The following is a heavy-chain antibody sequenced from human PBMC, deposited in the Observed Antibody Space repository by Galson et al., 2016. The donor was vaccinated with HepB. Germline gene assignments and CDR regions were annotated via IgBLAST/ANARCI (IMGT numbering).Heavy chain of an antibody. CDR3: ARDGGAMDY. V-gene: IGHV1-18*01. D-gene: IGHD3-16*01. CDR1: GYTFPSYG. Sequence: SVKVSCKASGYTFPSYGISWVRQAPGQGLEWMGCTSPYNGNPNYAQNLQGRVTMTSDTSTSTAYMELRSLRSDDTAVYYCARDGGAMDYWGQGTLVTVSS. J-gene: IGHJ4*02. CDR2: TSPYNGNP.